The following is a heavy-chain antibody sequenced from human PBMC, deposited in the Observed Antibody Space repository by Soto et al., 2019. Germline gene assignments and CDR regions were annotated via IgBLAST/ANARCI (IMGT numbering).Heavy chain of an antibody. CDR2: IDPTDSYT. Sequence: GESLKISCQASGYSFTTYWISWVRQMPGKGLECMGRIDPTDSYTDYGPSFEGHVTMSVDRSINTAYLGWSSLKASDSAMYYCARLTLAHDSSGYHIFDYWGPGTLVTVSS. V-gene: IGHV5-10-1*01. CDR1: GYSFTTYW. D-gene: IGHD3-22*01. J-gene: IGHJ4*02. CDR3: ARLTLAHDSSGYHIFDY.